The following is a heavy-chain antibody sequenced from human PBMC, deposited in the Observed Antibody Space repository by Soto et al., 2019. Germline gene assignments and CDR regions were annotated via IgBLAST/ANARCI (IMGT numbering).Heavy chain of an antibody. CDR3: ERFNYYDRSGYAFDT. CDR1: GGSISSYY. Sequence: SETLSLTCTVSGGSISSYYWSWIRQPPGKGLEWIGYIYYSGSTNYNPSLKSRVTISVDTSKNQFSLKLSSVTAADTAVYYCERFNYYDRSGYAFDTWGQGTMVTVSS. CDR2: IYYSGST. D-gene: IGHD3-22*01. J-gene: IGHJ3*02. V-gene: IGHV4-59*01.